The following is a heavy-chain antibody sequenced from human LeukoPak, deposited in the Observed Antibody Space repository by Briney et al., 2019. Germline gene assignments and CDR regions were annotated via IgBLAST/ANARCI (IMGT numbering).Heavy chain of an antibody. CDR2: FDPEDGET. CDR3: ATAREYSGSYYFVFDY. J-gene: IGHJ4*02. V-gene: IGHV1-24*01. Sequence: GASVKVSCKVSGYTLTELSMHWVRQAPGKGLEWMGGFDPEDGETIYAQKFQGRVTMTEDTSTDTAYMELSSLRSEDTAVYYCATAREYSGSYYFVFDYWGQGTLVTVSS. CDR1: GYTLTELS. D-gene: IGHD1-26*01.